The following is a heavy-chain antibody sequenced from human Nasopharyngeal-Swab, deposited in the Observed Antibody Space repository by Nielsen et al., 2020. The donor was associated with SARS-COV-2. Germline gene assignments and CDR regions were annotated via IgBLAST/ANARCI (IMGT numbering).Heavy chain of an antibody. V-gene: IGHV4-34*01. CDR2: INHSGST. CDR3: ARDTGCGGDCPKEVNSYGMDV. D-gene: IGHD2-21*01. J-gene: IGHJ6*02. Sequence: PGKGLEWIGEINHSGSTNYNPSLKSRVTISVDTSKNQFSLKLSSVTAADTAVYYCARDTGCGGDCPKEVNSYGMDVWGQGTTVTVSS.